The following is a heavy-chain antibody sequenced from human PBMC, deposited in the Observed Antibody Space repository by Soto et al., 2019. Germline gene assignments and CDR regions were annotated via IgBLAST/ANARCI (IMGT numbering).Heavy chain of an antibody. CDR3: SPWGRDGWYTGCF. Sequence: QVQLVQSGAEVKTPGASVKVSCKASGYTFTDYDINWVRQAPGQGLEWVGRMNPSSGKTDYAQNFQARVTMTRDTSISTSYLELSNLGYEHTAVCYCSPWGRDGWYTGCFWGQGTLVTVAS. V-gene: IGHV1-8*01. D-gene: IGHD6-19*01. CDR2: MNPSSGKT. J-gene: IGHJ4*02. CDR1: GYTFTDYD.